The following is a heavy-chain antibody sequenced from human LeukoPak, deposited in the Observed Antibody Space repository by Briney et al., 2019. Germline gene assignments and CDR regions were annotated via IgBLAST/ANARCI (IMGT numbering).Heavy chain of an antibody. J-gene: IGHJ4*02. Sequence: GGSLRLSCAVSGFTFRTYWMHWVRQVPGEGLVWVSRINEDGSITNYADSVKGRFSISRDNAENTPYLQMNSLRAEDTAVYYCGRDLGGRSGYWGQGTLVTVSS. D-gene: IGHD1-26*01. CDR2: INEDGSIT. CDR3: GRDLGGRSGY. CDR1: GFTFRTYW. V-gene: IGHV3-74*01.